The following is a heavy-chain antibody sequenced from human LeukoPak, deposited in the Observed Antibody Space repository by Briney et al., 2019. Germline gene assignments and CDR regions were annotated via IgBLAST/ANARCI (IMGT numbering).Heavy chain of an antibody. CDR3: ARLRGDYGGYFDY. CDR1: GGSISSSSCY. D-gene: IGHD4-23*01. V-gene: IGHV4-39*01. CDR2: IFYSGTT. Sequence: PSGTLSLTCTVSGGSISSSSCYWGWIRQPPGKGLEWIGNIFYSGTTFYNPSLESRVTISVDTSRNQFSLKLSSVTAADTAVYYCARLRGDYGGYFDYWGQGALVTVSS. J-gene: IGHJ4*02.